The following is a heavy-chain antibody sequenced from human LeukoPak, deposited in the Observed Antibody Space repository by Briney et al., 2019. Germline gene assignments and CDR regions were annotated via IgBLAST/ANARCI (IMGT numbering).Heavy chain of an antibody. D-gene: IGHD1-26*01. V-gene: IGHV3-48*02. J-gene: IGHJ4*02. CDR2: ISSSSRTV. Sequence: GGSLRLSCAASGFTFTSTSMNWVRQAPGKGLEWISYISSSSRTVHYADSVKGRFTISRDNAKNSLYLQMNSLRDEDTAVYYCARARDGSYDYWGQGILVTVSS. CDR1: GFTFTSTS. CDR3: ARARDGSYDY.